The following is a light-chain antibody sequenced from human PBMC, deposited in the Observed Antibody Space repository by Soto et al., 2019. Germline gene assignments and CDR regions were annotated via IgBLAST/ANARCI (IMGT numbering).Light chain of an antibody. J-gene: IGKJ1*01. CDR2: KAS. CDR3: QQYNRDSWP. V-gene: IGKV1-5*03. CDR1: QSISSW. Sequence: DIQMTQSPSTLSASVGDRVTITCRASQSISSWLAWYQQKPGKAPKLLIYKASSLESGVPSRFSGSGSGTEFTLTISSLQPDDFATHYCQQYNRDSWPLGQGPKVDIK.